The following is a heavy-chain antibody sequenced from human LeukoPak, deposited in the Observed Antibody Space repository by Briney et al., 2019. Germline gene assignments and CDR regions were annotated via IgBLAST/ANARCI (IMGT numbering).Heavy chain of an antibody. CDR3: CHDQRAFGIYDDYYYMDV. CDR2: IIPIFGTA. Sequence: ASVKVSCKASGGTFSSYAISWVRQAPGQGLEWMGGIIPIFGTANYAQKFQGRVTITTDESTSTAYMELSSQRSEDTAVYYCCHDQRAFGIYDDYYYMDVWGKGTTVTVSS. CDR1: GGTFSSYA. V-gene: IGHV1-69*05. D-gene: IGHD1-14*01. J-gene: IGHJ6*03.